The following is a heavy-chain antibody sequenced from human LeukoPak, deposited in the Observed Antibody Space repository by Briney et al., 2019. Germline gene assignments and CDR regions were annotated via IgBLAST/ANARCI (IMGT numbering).Heavy chain of an antibody. CDR3: ARDREWRLRFSEVSWYFDL. CDR1: GGSISSYY. CDR2: IYYSGST. Sequence: SETLSLTCTVSGGSISSYYWSWIRQPPGKGLEWIGYIYYSGSTNYNPSLKSRVTISVDTSKNQFSLKLSSVTAADTAVYYCARDREWRLRFSEVSWYFDLWGRGTLVTVSS. V-gene: IGHV4-59*01. J-gene: IGHJ2*01. D-gene: IGHD5-12*01.